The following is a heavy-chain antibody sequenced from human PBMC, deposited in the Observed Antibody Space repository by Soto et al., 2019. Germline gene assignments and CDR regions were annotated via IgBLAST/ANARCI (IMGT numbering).Heavy chain of an antibody. Sequence: EVQLLESGGGLVLPGGSLRLSCAASGFTFSTYDMRWVRQAPGKGLEWVSAISASGDRTHYADSVKGRFTISRDYSKNSVYLQMNILGVDVTAVYYCAKCSPHYYGYVYDDDCGQGTVVTGSS. D-gene: IGHD5-12*01. CDR2: ISASGDRT. CDR1: GFTFSTYD. J-gene: IGHJ4*02. V-gene: IGHV3-23*01. CDR3: AKCSPHYYGYVYDDD.